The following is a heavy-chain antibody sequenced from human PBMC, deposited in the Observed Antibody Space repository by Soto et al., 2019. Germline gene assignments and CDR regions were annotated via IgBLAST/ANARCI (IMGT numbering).Heavy chain of an antibody. CDR3: ARDLGQQLVDY. CDR1: GYTFTSYA. V-gene: IGHV1-3*01. Sequence: ASVKVSCKASGYTFTSYAMHWVRQAPGQRPEWMGWINAGNGNTKYSQKFQGRVTITRDTSASTAYMELSSLRSEDTAVYYCARDLGQQLVDYWGQGTLVTVSS. D-gene: IGHD6-13*01. CDR2: INAGNGNT. J-gene: IGHJ4*02.